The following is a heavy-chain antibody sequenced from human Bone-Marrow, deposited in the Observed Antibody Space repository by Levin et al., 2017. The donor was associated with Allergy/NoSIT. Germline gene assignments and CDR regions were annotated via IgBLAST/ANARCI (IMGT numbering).Heavy chain of an antibody. Sequence: AGESLKISCVASGFAFSKYEVNWVRQAPGKRPEWLSYISHTGDGSTIYYSDSVNCLFTISRDNSKNSLYLQMNSLRVDDTALYYCARENWKHDFDIWGPGKMVTVAS. J-gene: IGHJ3*02. D-gene: IGHD1-1*01. CDR2: ISHTGDGSTI. CDR3: ARENWKHDFDI. CDR1: GFAFSKYE. V-gene: IGHV3-48*03.